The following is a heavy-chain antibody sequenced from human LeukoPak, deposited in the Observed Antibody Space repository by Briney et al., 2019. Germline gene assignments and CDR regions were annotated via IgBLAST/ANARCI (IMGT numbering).Heavy chain of an antibody. CDR1: GYTFTCYY. J-gene: IGHJ4*02. V-gene: IGHV1-2*02. D-gene: IGHD3-10*01. CDR3: ARTGGITMVRGVGY. CDR2: INPNSGGT. Sequence: ASVKLSCTASGYTFTCYYMHWVRQAPGQGLEWMGWINPNSGGTNYAQKFQGRVTMTRDPSISTAYMELSRLRSDDTAVYYCARTGGITMVRGVGYWGQGTLVTVSS.